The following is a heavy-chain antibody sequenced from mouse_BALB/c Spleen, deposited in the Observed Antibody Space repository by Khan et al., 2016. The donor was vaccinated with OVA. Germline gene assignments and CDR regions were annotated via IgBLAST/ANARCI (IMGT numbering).Heavy chain of an antibody. CDR2: ISTYSGNT. CDR3: SRPAYDGYFAY. Sequence: QVQLQQSGPELARPGVSVKISCKGSGYTFTDYAVYWVRQSHAKSLEWIGLISTYSGNTNYNQKFKGKATMTVDKSSSTAYMELARLTSEDSAIFYCSRPAYDGYFAYWGQGTTLTVSS. V-gene: IGHV1S137*01. CDR1: GYTFTDYA. J-gene: IGHJ2*01. D-gene: IGHD2-3*01.